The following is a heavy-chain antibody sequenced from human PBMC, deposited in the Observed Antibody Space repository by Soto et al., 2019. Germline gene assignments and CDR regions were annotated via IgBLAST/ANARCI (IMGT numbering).Heavy chain of an antibody. J-gene: IGHJ4*02. CDR2: IYPGDSDT. CDR1: GYSFTSYW. Sequence: PGESLKISCKGSGYSFTSYWIGWVRQMPGKGLEWMGIIYPGDSDTRYSPSFQGQVTISADKSISTAYLQWSSLKASDTAMYYCARQHVGDFWSGPRPYYFDYWGQGTLVTVSS. CDR3: ARQHVGDFWSGPRPYYFDY. V-gene: IGHV5-51*01. D-gene: IGHD3-3*01.